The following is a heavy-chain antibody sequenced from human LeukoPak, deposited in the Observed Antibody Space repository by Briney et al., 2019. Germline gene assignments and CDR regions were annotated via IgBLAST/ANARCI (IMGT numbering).Heavy chain of an antibody. CDR2: IYYSGST. Sequence: SETLSLTCTVSGGSISSSSYYWGWIRQPPGKGLEWIGSIYYSGSTYYNPSLKSRVTISVDTSKNQFSLKLSSVTAADTAVYYCARGSYPRYNWFDPWGQGTLVTVSS. CDR1: GGSISSSSYY. J-gene: IGHJ5*02. CDR3: ARGSYPRYNWFDP. V-gene: IGHV4-39*07. D-gene: IGHD3-16*02.